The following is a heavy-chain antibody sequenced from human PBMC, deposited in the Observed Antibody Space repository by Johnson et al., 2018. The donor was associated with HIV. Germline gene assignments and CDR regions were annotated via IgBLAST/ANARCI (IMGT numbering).Heavy chain of an antibody. CDR1: GFTFSSYG. CDR3: AKTRMGGILDAFDL. CDR2: IRYDGTNK. J-gene: IGHJ3*01. Sequence: QVQLVESGGGVVQPGGSLRLSCAAFGFTFSSYGMHLVRQAPGKGLEWVAFIRYDGTNKYYADSVKGRFTLSRDNSKNTLDLQMNSLTIEDTAVFYCAKTRMGGILDAFDLWGQGTMVIVS. V-gene: IGHV3-30*02. D-gene: IGHD3-10*01.